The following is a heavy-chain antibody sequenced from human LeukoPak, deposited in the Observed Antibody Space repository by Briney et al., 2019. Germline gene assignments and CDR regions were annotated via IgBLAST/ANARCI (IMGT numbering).Heavy chain of an antibody. D-gene: IGHD6-13*01. Sequence: GGSLRLSCAASGFIFSSSAMSWVRQAPGKGLEWVSTISPSGDVTFYVDSVKGRFSIFRDNSKNTLDLQMNSLRAEDTAVYYCAKSARTEQQLANLDYWGQGTLVTVSS. CDR3: AKSARTEQQLANLDY. CDR1: GFIFSSSA. V-gene: IGHV3-23*01. J-gene: IGHJ4*02. CDR2: ISPSGDVT.